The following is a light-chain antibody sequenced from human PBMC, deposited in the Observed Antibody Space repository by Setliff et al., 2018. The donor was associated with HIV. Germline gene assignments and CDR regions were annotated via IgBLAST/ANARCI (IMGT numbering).Light chain of an antibody. CDR1: SSDVGGYNY. CDR2: DVS. Sequence: QSALTQPASVSGSPGQSITISCTGSSSDVGGYNYVSWYQQHPGKAPKLMIYDVSQRPSGVSNRFSGSKSGNTASLTISGLQAEDEADYYCSSRIVSSALHVFGTGTKVTVL. J-gene: IGLJ1*01. V-gene: IGLV2-14*03. CDR3: SSRIVSSALHV.